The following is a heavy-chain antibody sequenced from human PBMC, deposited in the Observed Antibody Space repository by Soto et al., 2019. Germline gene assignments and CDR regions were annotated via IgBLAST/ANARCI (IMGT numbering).Heavy chain of an antibody. V-gene: IGHV4-34*01. J-gene: IGHJ4*02. D-gene: IGHD1-26*01. CDR1: GGSFSGYY. CDR2: INHSGST. Sequence: PSETLSLTCAVYGGSFSGYYWTWIRQPPGTGLEWIGEINHSGSTNYNPSLKSRVTISVDTSKNQFSLKLTSVTAADTAVYYCARDLYSGSYDEENDYWGQGTLVTVS. CDR3: ARDLYSGSYDEENDY.